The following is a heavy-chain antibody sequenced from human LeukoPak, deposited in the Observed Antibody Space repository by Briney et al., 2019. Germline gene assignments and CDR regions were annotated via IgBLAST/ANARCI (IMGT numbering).Heavy chain of an antibody. CDR1: GFTFSSYS. Sequence: GGSLRLSCAASGFTFSSYSMNWVRQAPGKGLEWVSSISSSSSYIYYADSVKGRFTISRDNAKNSLYLQMNSLRAEDTAVYYCARDFGPNVDTAIVMDVWGKGTTVTISS. V-gene: IGHV3-21*01. CDR3: ARDFGPNVDTAIVMDV. J-gene: IGHJ6*03. CDR2: ISSSSSYI. D-gene: IGHD5-18*01.